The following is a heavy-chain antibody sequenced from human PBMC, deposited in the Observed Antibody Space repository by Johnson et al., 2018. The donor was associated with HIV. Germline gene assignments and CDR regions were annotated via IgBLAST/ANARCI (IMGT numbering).Heavy chain of an antibody. Sequence: VQLVESGGGVVQPGGSLRLSCAASGFTFSSYGMHWVRQAPGKGLEWVAVISYDGSNKYYADSVKGRFTISRDNYKNTLYRQMSSLRAGDTAVYFCARGGLYIQFLAFDAFDIWGQGTMVTVSS. CDR2: ISYDGSNK. CDR3: ARGGLYIQFLAFDAFDI. V-gene: IGHV3-30*19. CDR1: GFTFSSYG. D-gene: IGHD4-11*01. J-gene: IGHJ3*02.